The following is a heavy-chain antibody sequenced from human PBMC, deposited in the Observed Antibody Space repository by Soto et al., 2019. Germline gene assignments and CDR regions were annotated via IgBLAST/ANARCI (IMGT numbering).Heavy chain of an antibody. D-gene: IGHD3-3*01. CDR2: INHSGST. J-gene: IGHJ5*02. CDR3: ARVRRITIFGVVMKGWFDP. Sequence: PSETLSLTCAVYGGSFSGYYWSWIRQPPGKGLEWIGEINHSGSTNYNPSLKSRVTISVDTSKNQFSLKLSSVTAADTAVYYCARVRRITIFGVVMKGWFDPWGQGTLVTVSS. CDR1: GGSFSGYY. V-gene: IGHV4-34*01.